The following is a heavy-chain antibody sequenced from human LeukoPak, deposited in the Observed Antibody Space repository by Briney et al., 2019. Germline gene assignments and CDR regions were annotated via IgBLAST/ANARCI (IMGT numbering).Heavy chain of an antibody. CDR3: ASSYYYDSSGYSDAFDI. Sequence: GGSLRLSCAASGFTFSSYAMHWVRQAPGKGLEWVAVISYDGSNKYYADSVKGRFTISRDNAKNSLYLQMNSLRAEDTAVYYCASSYYYDSSGYSDAFDIWGQGTMVTVSS. V-gene: IGHV3-30*04. J-gene: IGHJ3*02. CDR1: GFTFSSYA. CDR2: ISYDGSNK. D-gene: IGHD3-22*01.